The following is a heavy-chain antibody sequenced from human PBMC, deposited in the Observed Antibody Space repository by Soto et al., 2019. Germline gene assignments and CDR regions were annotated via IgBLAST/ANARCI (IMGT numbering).Heavy chain of an antibody. CDR1: GGYISSSNW. CDR2: IYHSGNT. V-gene: IGHV4-4*02. J-gene: IGHJ5*01. Sequence: SETLSLTCAVSGGYISSSNWWSWVRQPPGKGLEWIGEIYHSGNTNYNPSLKSRVTISVDTSKNQFSLKLSSVTAADTAEYYWAKHKIRKRAPDSWGKGTLVTAS. CDR3: AKHKIRKRAPDS.